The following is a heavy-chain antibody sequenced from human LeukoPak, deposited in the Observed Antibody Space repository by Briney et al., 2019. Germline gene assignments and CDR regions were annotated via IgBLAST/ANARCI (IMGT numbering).Heavy chain of an antibody. Sequence: ASVKVSCKASGYTFTSYDINWVRQATGQGLEWMGWINPNSGGTNYAQKFQGRVTMTRDTSISTAYMELSRLRSDDTAVYYCARVPHYCSSTSCYHDAFDIWGQGTMVTVSS. CDR1: GYTFTSYD. V-gene: IGHV1-2*02. D-gene: IGHD2-2*01. CDR3: ARVPHYCSSTSCYHDAFDI. J-gene: IGHJ3*02. CDR2: INPNSGGT.